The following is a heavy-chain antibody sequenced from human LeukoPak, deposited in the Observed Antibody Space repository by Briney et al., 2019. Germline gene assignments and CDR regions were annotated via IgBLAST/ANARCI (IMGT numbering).Heavy chain of an antibody. J-gene: IGHJ6*02. CDR1: GYTLTELS. CDR2: FDPEDGET. CDR3: ARDDWGITRVRFYYYYGMDA. V-gene: IGHV1-24*01. Sequence: ASVKVSCKVSGYTLTELSMHWVRQAPGKGLEWMGGFDPEDGETIYAQKFQGRVTMTEDTSTDTAYMELSSLRSEDTAVYYCARDDWGITRVRFYYYYGMDAWGQGTTVTVSS. D-gene: IGHD1-20*01.